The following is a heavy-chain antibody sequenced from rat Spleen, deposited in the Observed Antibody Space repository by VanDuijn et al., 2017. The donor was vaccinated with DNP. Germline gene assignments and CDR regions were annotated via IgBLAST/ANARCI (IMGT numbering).Heavy chain of an antibody. CDR2: IIYDGSRP. V-gene: IGHV5S10*01. CDR3: ATHPASGDY. Sequence: EVQLVESGGGLVQPGRSLKLSCAASGFTFSDYYMAWVRQAPTRGLEWVATIIYDGSRPYYRDSVKGRFTISRDNAKSTLYLQMDSLRSEDTATYYCATHPASGDYWGQGVMVTVSS. J-gene: IGHJ2*01. D-gene: IGHD4-3*01. CDR1: GFTFSDYY.